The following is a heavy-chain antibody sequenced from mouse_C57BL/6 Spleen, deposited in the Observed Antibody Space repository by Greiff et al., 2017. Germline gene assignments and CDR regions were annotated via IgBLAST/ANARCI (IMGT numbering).Heavy chain of an antibody. CDR3: ARERGYYYGSSPYAMDY. V-gene: IGHV1-55*01. J-gene: IGHJ4*01. D-gene: IGHD1-1*01. CDR1: GYTFTSYW. CDR2: IYPGSGST. Sequence: QVQLQQPGAELVKPGASVKMSCKASGYTFTSYWITWVKQRPGQGLEWIGDIYPGSGSTNYDEKFKSKATLTVDTSSSTAYMQLSSLTSEDSAVYYCARERGYYYGSSPYAMDYWGQGTSVTVSS.